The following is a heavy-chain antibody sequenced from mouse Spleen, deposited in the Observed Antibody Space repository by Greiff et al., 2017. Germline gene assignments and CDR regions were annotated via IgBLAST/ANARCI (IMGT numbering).Heavy chain of an antibody. CDR3: ARKNGREGAMDC. V-gene: IGHV2-4-1*01. Sequence: VQGVESGPGLVAPSQSLSITCTVSGFSLTNYAVHWVRQSPGKGLEWLGVIWSDGSTDYNAAFISRLSISKDNSKSKVFFKMNSLQADDTAIYYWARKNGREGAMDCGGQRTSHTVST. CDR2: IWSDGST. CDR1: GFSLTNYA. J-gene: IGHJ4*01.